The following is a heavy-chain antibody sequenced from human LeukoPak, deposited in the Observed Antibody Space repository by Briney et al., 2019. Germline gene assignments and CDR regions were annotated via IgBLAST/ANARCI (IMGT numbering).Heavy chain of an antibody. J-gene: IGHJ4*02. CDR3: AKVGITIFGVVIDKYYFDY. CDR2: ISGTGGST. D-gene: IGHD3-3*01. V-gene: IGHV3-23*01. CDR1: GFTFSTYA. Sequence: GGSLRLSCAASGFTFSTYAMTWVRQAPGKGLEWVSLISGTGGSTYYADSVKGRFTISRDNSKNTLYLQMNSLRAEDTAVYYCAKVGITIFGVVIDKYYFDYWGQGTLVTVSS.